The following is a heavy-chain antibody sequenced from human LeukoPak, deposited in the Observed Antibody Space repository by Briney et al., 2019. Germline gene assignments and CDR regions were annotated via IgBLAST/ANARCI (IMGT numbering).Heavy chain of an antibody. V-gene: IGHV4-4*07. CDR2: IYTSGST. CDR3: ARVALEGVSAYYFDY. Sequence: PSETLSLTCTVPGGSISSYNWSWIRQPAGKGLEWIGRIYTSGSTNYNPSLKSRVTMSVDTSKNQFSLKLSSVTAADTAVYYCARVALEGVSAYYFDYWGQGTLVTVSS. CDR1: GGSISSYN. D-gene: IGHD3-22*01. J-gene: IGHJ4*02.